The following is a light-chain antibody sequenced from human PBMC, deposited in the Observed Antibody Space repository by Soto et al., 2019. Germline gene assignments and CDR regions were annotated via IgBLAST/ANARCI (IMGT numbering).Light chain of an antibody. CDR3: CSFTGGVA. V-gene: IGLV2-23*01. CDR1: SSDFGSYKL. J-gene: IGLJ7*01. Sequence: QSVLTQPASVYGSPGQSITISCTGTSSDFGSYKLVSWYQQHPGKAPKLIIYEGSKRPSGVSHRFSVSKSGITASLTISGLQPEDEADYYCCSFTGGVAFGGGTQLTVL. CDR2: EGS.